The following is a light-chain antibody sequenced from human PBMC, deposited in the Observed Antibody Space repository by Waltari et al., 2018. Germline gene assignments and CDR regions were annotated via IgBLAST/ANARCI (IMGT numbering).Light chain of an antibody. Sequence: QSALTQPPSVSGSPAQSVTIPYTGTRSDVGSYNRVSWYQQPPGTAPKLMIYEVSNRPSGVPDRFSGSKSGNTASLTISGLQAEDEADYYCSSYTSSSTSVFGGGTKLTVL. J-gene: IGLJ2*01. CDR1: RSDVGSYNR. CDR3: SSYTSSSTSV. V-gene: IGLV2-18*02. CDR2: EVS.